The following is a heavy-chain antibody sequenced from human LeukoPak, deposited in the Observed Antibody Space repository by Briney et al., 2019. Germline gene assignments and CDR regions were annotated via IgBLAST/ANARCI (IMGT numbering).Heavy chain of an antibody. CDR1: GFTFSSYA. CDR2: ISGSGGST. J-gene: IGHJ4*02. D-gene: IGHD3-16*02. Sequence: GGSLRLSCAASGFTFSSYAMSWVRQAPGRGLEWVSAISGSGGSTYYADSVKGRFTISRDNSKNTLYLQMNSLRAEDTAVYYCAKDGPAYDYVWGSYRYFDYWGQGTLVTVSS. CDR3: AKDGPAYDYVWGSYRYFDY. V-gene: IGHV3-23*01.